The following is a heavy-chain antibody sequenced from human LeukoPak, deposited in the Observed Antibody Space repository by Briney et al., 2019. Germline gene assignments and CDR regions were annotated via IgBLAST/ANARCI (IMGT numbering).Heavy chain of an antibody. J-gene: IGHJ6*03. CDR1: GGTFSSYA. D-gene: IGHD2-15*01. V-gene: IGHV1-46*01. CDR3: ARDRGWCSGGSCYSGYYYYYMDV. CDR2: INPSGGST. Sequence: EASVKVSCKASGGTFSSYAISWVRQAPGQGLEWMGIINPSGGSTSYAQKFQGRVTMTRDMSTSTVYMELSSLRSEDTAVYYCARDRGWCSGGSCYSGYYYYYMDVWGKGTTVTVSS.